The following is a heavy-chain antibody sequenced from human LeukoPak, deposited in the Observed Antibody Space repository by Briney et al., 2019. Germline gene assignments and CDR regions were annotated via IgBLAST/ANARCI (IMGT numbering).Heavy chain of an antibody. Sequence: PGGSLRLSCAASGFTFNNYWMIWVRQAPGKELEWVADIKYDSSDKFYVDSVKGRFTISRDNAQSSVYLQMNSLRADDTAIYYCARLMTEAGTYSYYFDNWGQGALVTVSS. CDR3: ARLMTEAGTYSYYFDN. V-gene: IGHV3-7*01. CDR1: GFTFNNYW. D-gene: IGHD6-19*01. CDR2: IKYDSSDK. J-gene: IGHJ4*02.